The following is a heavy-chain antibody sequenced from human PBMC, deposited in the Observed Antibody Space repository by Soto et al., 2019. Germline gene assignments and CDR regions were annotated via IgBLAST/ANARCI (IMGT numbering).Heavy chain of an antibody. CDR1: GFTLSSYS. Sequence: GGSLRLSCAASGFTLSSYSMNWVRQAPGKGLEWVSYISSSSSTIYYADSVKGRFTISRDNAKNSLYLQMNSPRAEDTAVYYCARDPLYDYGDHDYWGQGTLITVSS. CDR3: ARDPLYDYGDHDY. V-gene: IGHV3-48*01. CDR2: ISSSSSTI. D-gene: IGHD4-17*01. J-gene: IGHJ4*02.